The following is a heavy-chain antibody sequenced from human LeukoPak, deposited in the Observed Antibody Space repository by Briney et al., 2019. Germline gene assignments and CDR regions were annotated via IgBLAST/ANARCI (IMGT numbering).Heavy chain of an antibody. CDR2: IYSGGST. D-gene: IGHD5-12*01. CDR3: ARIVATMGDAFDI. J-gene: IGHJ3*02. V-gene: IGHV3-53*01. CDR1: GFTVSSNY. Sequence: GGSLRLSCAASGFTVSSNYMSWVRQAPGKGLEWVSVIYSGGSTYYADSVKGRFTISRDNSKNTLYLQMNSLRAEDTAVYYCARIVATMGDAFDIWGQGTMVTVS.